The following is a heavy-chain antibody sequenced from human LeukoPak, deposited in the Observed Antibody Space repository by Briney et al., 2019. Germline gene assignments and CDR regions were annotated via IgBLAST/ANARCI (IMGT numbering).Heavy chain of an antibody. Sequence: PSETLSLTCTVSGGSISSCYHYWGWIRQPPGKGLEWIGSIYESGRTHYNPSLRSRITISVDTSKNQFSLELSSVAASDTAVYYCARGDSSSWSLFDYWGQGTLVTVSS. J-gene: IGHJ4*02. CDR2: IYESGRT. D-gene: IGHD6-13*01. CDR3: ARGDSSSWSLFDY. V-gene: IGHV4-39*01. CDR1: GGSISSCYHY.